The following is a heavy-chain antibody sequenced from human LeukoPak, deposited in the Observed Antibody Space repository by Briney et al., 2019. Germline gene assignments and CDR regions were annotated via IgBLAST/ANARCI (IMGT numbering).Heavy chain of an antibody. CDR1: GFTFSSYA. CDR2: ISYDGSNK. J-gene: IGHJ4*02. V-gene: IGHV3-30-3*01. Sequence: GRSLSLSCAASGFTFSSYAMHWVRQAPGNGLEWVAVISYDGSNKYYADSVKGRFTISRDNSKNTLYLQMNSLRAEDTAVYYCARAPPLYYFDYWGQGTLVTVSS. CDR3: ARAPPLYYFDY.